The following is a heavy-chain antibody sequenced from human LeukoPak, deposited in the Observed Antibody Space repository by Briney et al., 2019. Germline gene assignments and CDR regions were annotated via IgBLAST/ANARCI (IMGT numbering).Heavy chain of an antibody. J-gene: IGHJ4*02. CDR1: GFTFSSYS. CDR3: AKERGYCYDSSGYLY. CDR2: ISSSSSYI. D-gene: IGHD3-22*01. V-gene: IGHV3-21*04. Sequence: PGGSLTLSRAASGFTFSSYSMNWVRQAPGKGLEWVSSISSSSSYIYYADSVKGRFTISRENAKNSLYLQMNSLRAEDTAVYYCAKERGYCYDSSGYLYWGQGTLVTVSS.